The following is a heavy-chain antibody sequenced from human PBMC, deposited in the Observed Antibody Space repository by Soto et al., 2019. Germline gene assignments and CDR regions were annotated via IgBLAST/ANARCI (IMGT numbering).Heavy chain of an antibody. Sequence: ASVKVSCKASGYTFTSYGISWVRQAPGQGLEWMGWISAGNGNTNYAQKLQGRVTMTTDTSTSTAYMELRGLRSEDTAVYYCAASSSFWQNYYYGAIDGWGQGTTIPVSS. D-gene: IGHD6-6*01. CDR1: GYTFTSYG. J-gene: IGHJ6*02. CDR2: ISAGNGNT. CDR3: AASSSFWQNYYYGAIDG. V-gene: IGHV1-18*01.